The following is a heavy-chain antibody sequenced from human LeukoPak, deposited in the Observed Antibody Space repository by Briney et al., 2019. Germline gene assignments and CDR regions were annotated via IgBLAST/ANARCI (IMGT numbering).Heavy chain of an antibody. CDR1: GFTFSSYG. Sequence: GGSLRLSCAASGFTFSSYGMHWVRQAPGKGLEWVAFIRYDGSNKYYADSVKGRFTISRDNSKSTLYLQMNSLRAEDTAVYYCARAGGFQTVTQFDYWGQGTLDTVSS. CDR2: IRYDGSNK. D-gene: IGHD4-11*01. V-gene: IGHV3-30*02. J-gene: IGHJ4*02. CDR3: ARAGGFQTVTQFDY.